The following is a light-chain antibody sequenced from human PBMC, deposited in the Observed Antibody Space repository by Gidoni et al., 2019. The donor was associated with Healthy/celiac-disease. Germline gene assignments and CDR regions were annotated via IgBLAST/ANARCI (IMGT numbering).Light chain of an antibody. CDR1: QRVSSN. CDR2: GAS. J-gene: IGKJ1*01. Sequence: ERVLTQSPATLSVSPGERATLSCRASQRVSSNLAWYQQKPGQARRLLIYGASTRATGIPARFSGIGSGTEFTLTISSLQSEDFAVYYCQQYNNWPRTFGQGTKVEIK. V-gene: IGKV3-15*01. CDR3: QQYNNWPRT.